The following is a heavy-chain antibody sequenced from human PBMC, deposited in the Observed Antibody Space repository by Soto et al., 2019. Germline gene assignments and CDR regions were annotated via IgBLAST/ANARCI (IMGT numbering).Heavy chain of an antibody. V-gene: IGHV4-39*01. Sequence: SETLSLTCTVSGGSISSSSYYWGWIRQPPGKGLEWIGSIYYSGSTYYNPSLKSRVIISVDTSKNQFSLKLSSVTAADTAVYYCARQGRDYDILTGYLYYFDYWGQGTLVTVSS. CDR3: ARQGRDYDILTGYLYYFDY. CDR2: IYYSGST. D-gene: IGHD3-9*01. J-gene: IGHJ4*02. CDR1: GGSISSSSYY.